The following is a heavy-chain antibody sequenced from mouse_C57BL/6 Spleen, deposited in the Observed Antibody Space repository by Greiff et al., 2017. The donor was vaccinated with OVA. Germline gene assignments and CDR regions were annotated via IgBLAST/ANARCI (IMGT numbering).Heavy chain of an antibody. CDR1: GYTFTSYW. V-gene: IGHV1-7*01. J-gene: IGHJ1*03. CDR2: INPSSGYT. D-gene: IGHD5-1-1*01. CDR3: ARDTRGYFDV. Sequence: QVQLQQSGAELAKPGASVKLSCKASGYTFTSYWMHWLKQRPGQGLAWIGYINPSSGYTKYNQKFKDKAPLTADKSSSTAYMQLSSLTYEDSAVYYCARDTRGYFDVWGTGTTVTVSS.